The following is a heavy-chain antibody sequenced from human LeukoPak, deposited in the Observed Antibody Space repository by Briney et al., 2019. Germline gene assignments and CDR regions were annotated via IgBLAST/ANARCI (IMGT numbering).Heavy chain of an antibody. J-gene: IGHJ5*02. V-gene: IGHV1-18*01. CDR2: ISAYNGNT. Sequence: ASVKVSCKASGYTFTSYGISWVRQAPGQGLEWMGWISAYNGNTNYAQKLQGRVTVTTDTSTSTAYMELRSLRSDDTAVYYCARTIVVPAAIEESWFDPWGQGTLVTVSS. CDR1: GYTFTSYG. CDR3: ARTIVVPAAIEESWFDP. D-gene: IGHD2-2*02.